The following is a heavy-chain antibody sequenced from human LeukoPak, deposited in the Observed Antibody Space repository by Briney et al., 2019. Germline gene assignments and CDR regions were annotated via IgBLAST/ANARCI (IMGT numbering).Heavy chain of an antibody. J-gene: IGHJ4*02. Sequence: PSETLSLTCTVSGGSISSGGYDWSWIRQHPGKGLEWIGYIYYSGSTYYNPSLKSRVTISVDTSKNQFSLKLSSVTAADTAVYYCARSLLAVAGFYWGQGTLVTVSS. D-gene: IGHD6-19*01. CDR3: ARSLLAVAGFY. CDR2: IYYSGST. V-gene: IGHV4-31*03. CDR1: GGSISSGGYD.